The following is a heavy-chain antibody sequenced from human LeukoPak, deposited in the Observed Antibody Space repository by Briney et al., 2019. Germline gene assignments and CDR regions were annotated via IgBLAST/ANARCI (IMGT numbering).Heavy chain of an antibody. Sequence: PSETLSLTCTLSGDSTSSSTYYWDCVRQAPGSGLEWTGNIYDSGTTHYNPSLKSRVTISGDTSKIQFSLKLNSVTAADTAIYYCATHRRSGSGGSENAFEIWGQGTMVTVSS. CDR3: ATHRRSGSGGSENAFEI. V-gene: IGHV4-39*01. CDR1: GDSTSSSTYY. D-gene: IGHD5-12*01. CDR2: IYDSGTT. J-gene: IGHJ3*02.